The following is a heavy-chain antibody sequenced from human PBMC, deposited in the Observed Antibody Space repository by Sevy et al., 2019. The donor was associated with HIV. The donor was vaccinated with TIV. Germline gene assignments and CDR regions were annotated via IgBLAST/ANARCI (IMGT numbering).Heavy chain of an antibody. J-gene: IGHJ4*02. Sequence: GGSLRLSCAVSGFTFSSYTLNWVRQAPGKGLEWVSSISSSSSYIYYADSVKGRFTISRDNAKNSLYLQMNSLRAEDTAVYYCAREEEDYVWGTSRDVTFFDYWGQGTLVTVSS. CDR2: ISSSSSYI. CDR3: AREEEDYVWGTSRDVTFFDY. D-gene: IGHD3-16*02. V-gene: IGHV3-21*01. CDR1: GFTFSSYT.